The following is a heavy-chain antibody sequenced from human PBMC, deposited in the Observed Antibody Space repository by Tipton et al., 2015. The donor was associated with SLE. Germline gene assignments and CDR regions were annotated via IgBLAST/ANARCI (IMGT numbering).Heavy chain of an antibody. V-gene: IGHV3-21*01. D-gene: IGHD6-6*01. CDR2: ISSSSSYI. J-gene: IGHJ3*02. CDR1: GFTFSSYS. Sequence: GSLRLSCAASGFTFSSYSMNWVRQAPGKGLEWVSSISSSSSYIYYADSVKGRFTISRDNAKNSLYLQMNSLRAEDTAVYYCVRKKDSSSSSAFDIWGQGTMVTVSS. CDR3: VRKKDSSSSSAFDI.